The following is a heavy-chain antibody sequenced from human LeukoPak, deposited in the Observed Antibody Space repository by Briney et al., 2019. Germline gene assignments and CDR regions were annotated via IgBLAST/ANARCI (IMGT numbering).Heavy chain of an antibody. D-gene: IGHD3-10*01. Sequence: AGSLRLSCAASGFTFSSYAMSWVRQAPGKGLEWVSAISGSGGSTYYADSVKGRFTISRDNSKNTLYLQMNSLRAEDTAVYYCAKDLGRFGETPMYYFDYWGQGTLVTVSS. CDR1: GFTFSSYA. V-gene: IGHV3-23*01. CDR2: ISGSGGST. CDR3: AKDLGRFGETPMYYFDY. J-gene: IGHJ4*02.